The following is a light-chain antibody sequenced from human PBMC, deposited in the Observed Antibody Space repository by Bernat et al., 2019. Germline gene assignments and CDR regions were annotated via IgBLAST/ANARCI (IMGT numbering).Light chain of an antibody. CDR1: NSNIGSNT. J-gene: IGLJ3*02. Sequence: QSVLTQPPSASGTPGQRVTISCSGSNSNIGSNTVNWYQQLPGTAPKLLIYSINQRPSGVPDRFSGSKSGTSASLAISGLQYEDEADYYCAAWDDSLNGWVFGGGTKLTVL. CDR2: SIN. V-gene: IGLV1-44*01. CDR3: AAWDDSLNGWV.